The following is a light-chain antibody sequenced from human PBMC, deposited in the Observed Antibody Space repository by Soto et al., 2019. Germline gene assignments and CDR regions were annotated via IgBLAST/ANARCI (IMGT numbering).Light chain of an antibody. Sequence: EIVLTQSPGTLSLSPGERATLSCRASQSVSSSYLAWYQQKPGQAPRLLIYGASSRATGIPDRFSGSGSGTDFTLTISRLEPEDFAVYFCQQYSNSPMTFGQGTKVDI. V-gene: IGKV3-20*01. J-gene: IGKJ1*01. CDR2: GAS. CDR1: QSVSSSY. CDR3: QQYSNSPMT.